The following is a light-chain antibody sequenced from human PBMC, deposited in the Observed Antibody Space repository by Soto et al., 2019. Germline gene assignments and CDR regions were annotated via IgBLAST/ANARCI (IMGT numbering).Light chain of an antibody. CDR3: QRYNNWPPWT. J-gene: IGKJ1*01. V-gene: IGKV3-15*01. Sequence: EIVMTQSPATLSVSPGERATLSCRASQSVSSNLAWYQQKPGQAPRLLIYGASTRATGIPARFSGSGSGTEFTLTISSLQSEDFAVYYCQRYNNWPPWTGGQGTKVEIK. CDR2: GAS. CDR1: QSVSSN.